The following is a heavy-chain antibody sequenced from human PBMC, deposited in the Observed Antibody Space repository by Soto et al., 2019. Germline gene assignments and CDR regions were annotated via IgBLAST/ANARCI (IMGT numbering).Heavy chain of an antibody. CDR3: ARENSVQAWLHHFDH. Sequence: GWSLRLSCESSVFSFSSFAMKWVRQAPGRGLEWVSYISDDGASIYYADSLKGRFTISRDNAKNSLSLQMNNLRAEDTAVYYCARENSVQAWLHHFDHWGLGTLVTVSS. CDR2: ISDDGASI. J-gene: IGHJ4*02. CDR1: VFSFSSFA. D-gene: IGHD5-18*01. V-gene: IGHV3-48*03.